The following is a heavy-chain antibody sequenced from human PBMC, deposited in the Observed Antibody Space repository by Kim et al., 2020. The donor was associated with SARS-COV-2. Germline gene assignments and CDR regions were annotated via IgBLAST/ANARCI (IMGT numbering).Heavy chain of an antibody. Sequence: SETLSLTCTVSGGSISSYYWSWIRQPPGKGLEWIGYIYYSGSTNYNPSLKSRVTISVDTSKNQFSLKLSSVTAADTAVYYCASLAYCGGDCYSGYYYGMDVWGQGTTVTVSS. CDR3: ASLAYCGGDCYSGYYYGMDV. D-gene: IGHD2-21*02. V-gene: IGHV4-59*13. CDR2: IYYSGST. CDR1: GGSISSYY. J-gene: IGHJ6*02.